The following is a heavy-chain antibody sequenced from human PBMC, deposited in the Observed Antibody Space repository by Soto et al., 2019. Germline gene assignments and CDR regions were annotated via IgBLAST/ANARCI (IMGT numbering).Heavy chain of an antibody. CDR1: GYTFSSYG. D-gene: IGHD3-22*01. CDR2: ISAYNGNT. V-gene: IGHV1-18*04. J-gene: IGHJ3*02. Sequence: ASVKVSGKSSGYTFSSYGISWVRQAPGQGLEWMGWISAYNGNTKYAQKLQGRVTMTTDTSTSTAYMELRSLRSDDTVVYYCARIPYDSSGQRAFDIWGQGTMVTV. CDR3: ARIPYDSSGQRAFDI.